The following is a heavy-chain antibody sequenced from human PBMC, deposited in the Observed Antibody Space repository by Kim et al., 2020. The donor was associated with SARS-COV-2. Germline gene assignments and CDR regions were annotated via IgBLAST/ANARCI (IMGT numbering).Heavy chain of an antibody. Sequence: SETLSLTCAVYGGSFSGYYWSWIRQPPGKGLEWIGEINHSGSTNYNPSPKSRVTISVDTSKNQFSLKLSSVTAADTAVYYCARGYRSSGWYRYYYYGMDVWGQGTTVTVSS. J-gene: IGHJ6*02. D-gene: IGHD6-19*01. CDR2: INHSGST. CDR1: GGSFSGYY. V-gene: IGHV4-34*01. CDR3: ARGYRSSGWYRYYYYGMDV.